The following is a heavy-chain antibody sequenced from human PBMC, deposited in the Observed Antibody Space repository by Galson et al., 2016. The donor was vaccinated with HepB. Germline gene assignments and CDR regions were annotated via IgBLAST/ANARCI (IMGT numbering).Heavy chain of an antibody. V-gene: IGHV4-39*01. Sequence: SETLSLTCSVSGGSIWDSRYFWTWVRQPPGERPEWIGSINYVGTTFYGASLKSRVPLSMDTSRSQLSLKMRSVTAADTAMYYCARLEISGSGNFFDFWGQGLLVTVSS. J-gene: IGHJ4*02. CDR2: INYVGTT. D-gene: IGHD3-10*01. CDR3: ARLEISGSGNFFDF. CDR1: GGSIWDSRYF.